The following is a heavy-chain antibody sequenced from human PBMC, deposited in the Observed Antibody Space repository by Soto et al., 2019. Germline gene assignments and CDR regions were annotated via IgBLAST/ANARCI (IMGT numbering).Heavy chain of an antibody. CDR2: ISSSSSTI. D-gene: IGHD2-2*01. CDR1: GFTFSSYS. V-gene: IGHV3-48*01. J-gene: IGHJ4*02. CDR3: AREDRYCSSTSCYSVNFDY. Sequence: GGSLRLSCAASGFTFSSYSMNWVRQAPGKGLEWVSYISSSSSTIYYADSVKGRFTISRDNAKNSLYLQQNSLRAEDTAVYYCAREDRYCSSTSCYSVNFDYWGQGTLVTVSS.